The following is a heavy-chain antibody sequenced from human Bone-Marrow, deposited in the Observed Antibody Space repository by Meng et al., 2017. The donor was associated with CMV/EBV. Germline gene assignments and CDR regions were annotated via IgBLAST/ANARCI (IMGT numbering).Heavy chain of an antibody. Sequence: GESLKISCAASGFTFSDYYMSWVRQAPGKGLEWVAVISYDGSNKYYADSVKGRFTISRDNSKNTLYLQMNSLRAEDTAVYYCAREQLVGATSSLSFDYWGQGTLVTVSS. D-gene: IGHD1-26*01. CDR2: ISYDGSNK. J-gene: IGHJ4*02. CDR3: AREQLVGATSSLSFDY. CDR1: GFTFSDYY. V-gene: IGHV3-30-3*01.